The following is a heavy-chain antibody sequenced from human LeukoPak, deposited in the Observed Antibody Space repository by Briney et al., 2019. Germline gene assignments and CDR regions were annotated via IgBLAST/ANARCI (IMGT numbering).Heavy chain of an antibody. Sequence: GGSLRLSCAFSGFTVSGHYMSWVRQAPGKGPAWVSVIYRDGSTFYADSVKGRFTISRDNAKNTLYLQMNSLRAEDTAVYYCARDPAGAFDIWGQGTMVTVSS. J-gene: IGHJ3*02. V-gene: IGHV3-66*01. CDR1: GFTVSGHY. CDR3: ARDPAGAFDI. CDR2: IYRDGST.